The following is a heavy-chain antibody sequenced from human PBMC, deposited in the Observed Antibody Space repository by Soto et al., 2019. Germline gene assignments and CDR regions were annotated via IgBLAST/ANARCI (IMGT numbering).Heavy chain of an antibody. D-gene: IGHD5-18*01. CDR2: IYHSGST. Sequence: SETLSLTCAVSGGSISSGGYSWSWIRQPPGKGLEWIGYIYHSGSTYYNPSLKSRVTISVDTSKNQVSLKLSSVIAADTAMYYCVCIFSGGYGYGFYYYGMDVWGQGTTVTVSS. J-gene: IGHJ6*02. CDR1: GGSISSGGYS. CDR3: VCIFSGGYGYGFYYYGMDV. V-gene: IGHV4-30-2*01.